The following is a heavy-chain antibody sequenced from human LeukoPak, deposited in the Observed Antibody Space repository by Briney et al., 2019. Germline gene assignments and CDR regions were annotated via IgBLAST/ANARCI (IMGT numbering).Heavy chain of an antibody. V-gene: IGHV1-2*02. D-gene: IGHD1-26*01. CDR3: AKDVGWELLGTFDY. Sequence: ASVKVSCKASGYTFTGYYMHWVRQAPGQGLEWMGWINPNSGGTNYAQKFQGRVTMTRDTSISTAYMELSRLRSDDTAVYYCAKDVGWELLGTFDYWGQGTLVTVSS. CDR2: INPNSGGT. CDR1: GYTFTGYY. J-gene: IGHJ4*02.